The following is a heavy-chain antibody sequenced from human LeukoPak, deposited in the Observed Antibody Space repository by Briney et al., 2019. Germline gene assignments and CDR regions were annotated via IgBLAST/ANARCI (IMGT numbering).Heavy chain of an antibody. CDR2: IYHNGAT. CDR3: ARNGGNSDYDY. V-gene: IGHV4-4*02. J-gene: IGHJ4*02. CDR1: GGSISSSSSIC. Sequence: SETLSLTCAVSGGSISSSSSICWTWVRQPPGEGLEWIGEIYHNGATNYNPSLKSRVTMLLDKSKNQFFLKLNSVTAADTAVYYCARNGGNSDYDYWGQGTLVTVSS. D-gene: IGHD4-23*01.